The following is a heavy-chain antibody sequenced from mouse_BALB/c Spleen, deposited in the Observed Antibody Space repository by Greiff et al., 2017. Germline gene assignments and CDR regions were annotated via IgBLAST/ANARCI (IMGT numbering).Heavy chain of an antibody. CDR2: INPNNGGT. CDR3: ARSGQLGLFAY. D-gene: IGHD3-2*01. V-gene: IGHV1-18*01. Sequence: EVKLQESGPELVKPGASVKIPCKASGYTFTDYNMYWVKQSHGKSLEWIGDINPNNGGTIYNQKFKGKATLTVDKSSSTAYMELRSLTSEDTAVYYCARSGQLGLFAYWGQGTLVTVSA. CDR1: GYTFTDYN. J-gene: IGHJ3*01.